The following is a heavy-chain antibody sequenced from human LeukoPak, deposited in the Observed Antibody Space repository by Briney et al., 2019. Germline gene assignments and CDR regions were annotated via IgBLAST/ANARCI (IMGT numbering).Heavy chain of an antibody. Sequence: GAPVKVSCKASGYTFTSYDINWVRQATGQGLEWMGWMNPNSGNTGYAQKFQGRVTITRNTSISTAYMELSSLRSEDTAVYYCARGWADIAAAECFDYWGQGTLVTVSS. CDR3: ARGWADIAAAECFDY. CDR2: MNPNSGNT. J-gene: IGHJ4*02. V-gene: IGHV1-8*03. CDR1: GYTFTSYD. D-gene: IGHD6-13*01.